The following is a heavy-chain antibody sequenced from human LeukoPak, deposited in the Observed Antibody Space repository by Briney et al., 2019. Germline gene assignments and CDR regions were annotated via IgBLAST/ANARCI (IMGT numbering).Heavy chain of an antibody. CDR2: VRYDGSNE. Sequence: GGSLRLSCAASGFIFSNYGMHWVRQAPGKGLEWVAFVRYDGSNEYYADSVKGRFTISRDNSKKTLYLEMNSLRPEDTAVYYCAKDEGRSDRYGSGSYPPYWGQGTLVTVSS. D-gene: IGHD3-10*01. J-gene: IGHJ4*02. V-gene: IGHV3-30*02. CDR3: AKDEGRSDRYGSGSYPPY. CDR1: GFIFSNYG.